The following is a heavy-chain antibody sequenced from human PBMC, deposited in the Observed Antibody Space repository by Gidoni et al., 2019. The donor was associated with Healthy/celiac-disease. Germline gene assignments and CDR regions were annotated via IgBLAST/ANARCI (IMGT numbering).Heavy chain of an antibody. D-gene: IGHD6-25*01. CDR1: GFTFSSHS. J-gene: IGHJ4*02. V-gene: IGHV3-48*04. CDR2: ISSSSSTI. CDR3: ARGHGEAADFDY. Sequence: EVQLVESGGGLVQPGGSLRLSCAASGFTFSSHSMNWVRQAPGKGLEWVSYISSSSSTIYYADSVRGRFTISRDNAKNSLFLQMNALRAEDTAVYYCARGHGEAADFDYWGQGTLVTVSS.